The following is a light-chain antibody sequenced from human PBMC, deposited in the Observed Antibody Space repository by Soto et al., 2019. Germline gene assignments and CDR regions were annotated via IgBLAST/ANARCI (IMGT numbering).Light chain of an antibody. Sequence: DMQMTQSPCILSASVGDRVTISCRSSQSVSSWLAWYQQKPGKAPKLLIYKASTLKSGVPSRFSGSGSGTEFTLTISSLEPDDFATYYCQHYNSYSEAFGQGTKVDIK. V-gene: IGKV1-5*03. J-gene: IGKJ1*01. CDR3: QHYNSYSEA. CDR2: KAS. CDR1: QSVSSW.